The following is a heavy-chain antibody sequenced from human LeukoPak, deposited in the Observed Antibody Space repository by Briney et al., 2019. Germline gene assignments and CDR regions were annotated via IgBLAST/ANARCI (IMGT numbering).Heavy chain of an antibody. CDR3: ARDGAVAGRYWYLDL. CDR2: INHSGST. V-gene: IGHV4-34*01. D-gene: IGHD6-19*01. Sequence: SETLSLTCAVYGGSFSGYYWSWIRQPPGKGLEWIGEINHSGSTNYNPSLKSRVTISVDTSKNQFSLKLSSMTAADTAVYYCARDGAVAGRYWYLDLWGRGALVTVSS. CDR1: GGSFSGYY. J-gene: IGHJ2*01.